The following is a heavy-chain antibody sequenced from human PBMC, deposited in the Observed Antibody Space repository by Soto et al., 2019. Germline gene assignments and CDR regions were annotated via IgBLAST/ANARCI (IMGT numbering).Heavy chain of an antibody. V-gene: IGHV4-59*02. Sequence: QVQLQESGPGLVKPSETLSLTCTVSGGSVSGYYWSWIRQPPGKGLEWIGYIHYSGSTNYNPSLKGRITMSIDTSKNQFYLRLSSVTAADTAIYFCAKYRRTDAEGYTFDYWGQGALVTVSS. D-gene: IGHD2-15*01. CDR3: AKYRRTDAEGYTFDY. CDR1: GGSVSGYY. CDR2: IHYSGST. J-gene: IGHJ4*02.